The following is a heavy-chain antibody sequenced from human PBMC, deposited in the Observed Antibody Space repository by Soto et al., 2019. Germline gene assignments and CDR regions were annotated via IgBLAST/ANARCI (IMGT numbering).Heavy chain of an antibody. CDR2: IYYSGST. V-gene: IGHV4-39*01. D-gene: IGHD5-12*01. CDR1: GGSISSSSYY. CDR3: ARAGLYSGYEYYYYYYGMDV. Sequence: SETLSLTCTVSGGSISSSSYYWGWIRQPPGKGLEWIGSIYYSGSTYYNPSLKSRVTISVDTSKNQFSLKLSSVTAADTAVYYCARAGLYSGYEYYYYYYGMDVWGQGTTVTVSS. J-gene: IGHJ6*02.